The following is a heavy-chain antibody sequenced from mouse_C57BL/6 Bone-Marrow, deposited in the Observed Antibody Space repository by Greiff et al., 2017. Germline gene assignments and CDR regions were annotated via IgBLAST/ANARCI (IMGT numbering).Heavy chain of an antibody. V-gene: IGHV14-1*01. CDR1: GYNIKDYY. J-gene: IGHJ3*01. D-gene: IGHD1-1*02. CDR3: TIGGSWTWFAY. CDR2: IDPEDGDT. Sequence: EVQLVESGAELVRPGASVKLSCTASGYNIKDYYMHWVKQRPEQGLEWIGGIDPEDGDTEYAPKFQGKATMTADTSSNTAYLQLSSLTSEDTAVYYYTIGGSWTWFAYWGQGTLVTVSA.